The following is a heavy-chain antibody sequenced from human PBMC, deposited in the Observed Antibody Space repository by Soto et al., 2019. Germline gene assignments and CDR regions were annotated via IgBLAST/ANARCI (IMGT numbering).Heavy chain of an antibody. CDR1: GGTFSSYA. CDR2: IIPIFGTA. D-gene: IGHD3-3*01. CDR3: ARRPFGVVITDYYYYYGMDV. Sequence: QVQLVQSGAEVKKPGSSVKVSCKASGGTFSSYAISWVRQAPGQGLEWMGGIIPIFGTANYAQKFQGRVTITADESTSTAYMELSSLRSEDTAVYYCARRPFGVVITDYYYYYGMDVWGQGTTVTVSS. V-gene: IGHV1-69*01. J-gene: IGHJ6*02.